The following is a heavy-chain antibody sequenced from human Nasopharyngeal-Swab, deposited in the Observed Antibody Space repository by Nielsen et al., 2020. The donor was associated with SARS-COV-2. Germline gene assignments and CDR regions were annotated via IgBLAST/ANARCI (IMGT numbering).Heavy chain of an antibody. V-gene: IGHV3-9*01. J-gene: IGHJ4*02. D-gene: IGHD4-11*01. Sequence: SLKISCAASGFTFDDYAMHWVRQAPGRGLEWVSAINWNSGSIGYADSVRGRFTISRDNAKNSLYLQMNSLRSEDTALYYCARGTADYSNPSFDYWGQGTLVTVPS. CDR2: INWNSGSI. CDR3: ARGTADYSNPSFDY. CDR1: GFTFDDYA.